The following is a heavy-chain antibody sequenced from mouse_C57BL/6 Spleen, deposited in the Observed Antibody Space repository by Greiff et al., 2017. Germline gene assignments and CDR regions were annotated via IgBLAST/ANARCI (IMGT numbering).Heavy chain of an antibody. J-gene: IGHJ1*03. CDR3: ARSGYYSSYWYFDV. D-gene: IGHD2-5*01. Sequence: QIQLQQSGPELVKPGASVKISCKASGYAFSSSWMNWVKQRPGKGLEWIGRIYPGDGDTNYNGKFKGKATLTADKSSSTAYMKRSSLTSEDSAVYCCARSGYYSSYWYFDVWGTGTTVTVSS. CDR2: IYPGDGDT. CDR1: GYAFSSSW. V-gene: IGHV1-82*01.